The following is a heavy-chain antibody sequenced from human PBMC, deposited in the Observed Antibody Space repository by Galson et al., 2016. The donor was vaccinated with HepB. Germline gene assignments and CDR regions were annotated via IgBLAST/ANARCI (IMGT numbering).Heavy chain of an antibody. CDR3: AKGTTDYSYGMDV. V-gene: IGHV3-30*18. CDR1: GFNFSSYD. D-gene: IGHD1-1*01. CDR2: ISYDGSNK. Sequence: SLRLSCAASGFNFSSYDMHWVRQAPGKGLEWVTVISYDGSNKYYADSVKGRFTISRDISKNTLYVQMNSLRAEDTAVYYCAKGTTDYSYGMDVWGQGTTVTVSS. J-gene: IGHJ6*02.